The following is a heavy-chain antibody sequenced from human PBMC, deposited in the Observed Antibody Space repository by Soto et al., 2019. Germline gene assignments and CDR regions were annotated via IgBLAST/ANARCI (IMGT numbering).Heavy chain of an antibody. V-gene: IGHV3-74*01. D-gene: IGHD6-13*01. J-gene: IGHJ4*02. CDR2: INTDGSDT. CDR1: GFYFSGYW. CDR3: VRAAARGDS. Sequence: PGGSLRLSCAASGFYFSGYWMNWVRQVPGKGLVWVSRINTDGSDTLYADSVKGRFTISRDNTKNTLYLQMSSLRAEDTAIYYCVRAAARGDSWGQGTLVTVSS.